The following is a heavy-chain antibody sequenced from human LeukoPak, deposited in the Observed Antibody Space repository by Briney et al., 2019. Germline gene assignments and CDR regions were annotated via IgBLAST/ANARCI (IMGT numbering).Heavy chain of an antibody. D-gene: IGHD2-2*01. Sequence: GGSLRLSCAASGFTFSSYAMSWIRQAPGKGLEWVSYISSSDSTIYYADSVKGRFTISRDNAKNSLYLQMNSLRAEDTAIYYCARGLPATLLDYWGQGTLVTVSS. V-gene: IGHV3-11*01. J-gene: IGHJ4*02. CDR2: ISSSDSTI. CDR1: GFTFSSYA. CDR3: ARGLPATLLDY.